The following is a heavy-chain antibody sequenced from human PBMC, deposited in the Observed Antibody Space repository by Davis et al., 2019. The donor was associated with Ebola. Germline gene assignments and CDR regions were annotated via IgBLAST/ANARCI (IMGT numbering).Heavy chain of an antibody. CDR1: GYNFPNYW. Sequence: GESLKISCKGSGYNFPNYWIAWVRQMPGKGLEWMGIIYPGDSDTRYSPSFQGQVTISADKSISTAYLQWSSLKASDTAMYYCAIYDFWSGLDWGQGTLVTVSS. CDR3: AIYDFWSGLD. V-gene: IGHV5-51*01. CDR2: IYPGDSDT. D-gene: IGHD3-3*01. J-gene: IGHJ4*02.